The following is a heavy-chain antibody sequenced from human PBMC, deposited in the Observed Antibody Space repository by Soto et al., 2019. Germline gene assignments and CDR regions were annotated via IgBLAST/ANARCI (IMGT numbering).Heavy chain of an antibody. Sequence: ASVKVSCKASGYTFTSYDINWVRQATGQGLEWMGWMNPNSGNTGYAQKFQGRVTMTRNTSISTAYMELSSLRSEDTAVYYCAAFFDTAIPNYYGMDVWGQGTTVTVSS. D-gene: IGHD5-18*01. CDR2: MNPNSGNT. V-gene: IGHV1-8*01. CDR3: AAFFDTAIPNYYGMDV. J-gene: IGHJ6*02. CDR1: GYTFTSYD.